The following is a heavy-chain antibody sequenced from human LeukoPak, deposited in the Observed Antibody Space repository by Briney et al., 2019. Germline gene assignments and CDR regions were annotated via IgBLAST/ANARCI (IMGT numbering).Heavy chain of an antibody. V-gene: IGHV3-48*02. Sequence: PGGSLRLSCAASGFTFSNAWMNWVRQAPGKGLEWVSYISSSRNTIYYADCVKGRFTISRDNAKNALYLQMNSLRDEDTAVYYCAGDLDDYVWGSYRYTTAGFDYWGQGTLVTVSS. CDR1: GFTFSNAW. CDR3: AGDLDDYVWGSYRYTTAGFDY. D-gene: IGHD3-16*02. CDR2: ISSSRNTI. J-gene: IGHJ4*02.